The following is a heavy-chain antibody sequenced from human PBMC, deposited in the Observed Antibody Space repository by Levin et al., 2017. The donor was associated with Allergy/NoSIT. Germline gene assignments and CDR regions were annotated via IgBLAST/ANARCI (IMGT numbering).Heavy chain of an antibody. V-gene: IGHV1-69*13. CDR1: GGTFSSYP. D-gene: IGHD1-14*01. Sequence: SVKVSCKTSGGTFSSYPISWVRQAPGQGLEWMGGIIPLFDTANYAQKFQGRVTITADESTSTVSMELSSLRSEDTAVYYCARGPIVGGTSHGYGLNVWGQGTRVTVSS. J-gene: IGHJ6*02. CDR3: ARGPIVGGTSHGYGLNV. CDR2: IIPLFDTA.